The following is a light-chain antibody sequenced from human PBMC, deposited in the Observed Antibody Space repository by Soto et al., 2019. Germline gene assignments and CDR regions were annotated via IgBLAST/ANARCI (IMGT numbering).Light chain of an antibody. J-gene: IGKJ1*01. V-gene: IGKV1-5*03. CDR1: QSVSTW. CDR3: QQYDSFSS. CDR2: ETS. Sequence: DIQMTQSPSTLSASVGDRVTITCRASQSVSTWLAWYQQKPGKAPELLIYETSNVESGVPSRFSGSGSRTQFSLTISSLQPDDFATYSCQQYDSFSSFGQGTTVEVK.